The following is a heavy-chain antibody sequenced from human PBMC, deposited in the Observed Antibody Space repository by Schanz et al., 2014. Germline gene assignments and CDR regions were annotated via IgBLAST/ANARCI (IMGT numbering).Heavy chain of an antibody. CDR2: IGYDGSEK. D-gene: IGHD2-21*01. J-gene: IGHJ4*02. CDR3: AKSKSQLPLFDY. V-gene: IGHV3-33*06. Sequence: QVQLVESGGGVVQPGRSLRLSCATSGLNFDYYGMNWVRQAPGKGLEWVANIGYDGSEKYYVDSVKGRFTISRDSSKNTLYLQMNSLRADDAAVYYCAKSKSQLPLFDYWGQGTLVAVSS. CDR1: GLNFDYYG.